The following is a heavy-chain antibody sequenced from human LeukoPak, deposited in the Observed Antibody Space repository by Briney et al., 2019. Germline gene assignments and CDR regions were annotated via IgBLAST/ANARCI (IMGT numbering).Heavy chain of an antibody. CDR3: ARPRMVRGDPWV. CDR2: IIPIFGTA. D-gene: IGHD3-10*01. V-gene: IGHV1-69*13. CDR1: GGTFSSYA. Sequence: SVKVSCKASGGTFSSYAISWVRQAPGQGLEWMGGIIPIFGTAYYAQKFQGRVTITADESTSTAYMELSSLRSEDTAVYYCARPRMVRGDPWVWGQGTLVTVSS. J-gene: IGHJ4*02.